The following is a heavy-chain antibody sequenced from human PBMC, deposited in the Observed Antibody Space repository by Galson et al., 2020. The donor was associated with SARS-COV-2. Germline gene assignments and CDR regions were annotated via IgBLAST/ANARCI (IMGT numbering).Heavy chain of an antibody. CDR3: ARGVPAGSSWSAEYFQH. Sequence: ASVKVSCKASGYTFTGYYMHWVRQAPGQGLEWMGWINPNSGGTNYAQKFQGWVTMTRDTSISTAYMELSRLRSDDTAVYYCARGVPAGSSWSAEYFQHWGQGTLVTVSS. CDR1: GYTFTGYY. V-gene: IGHV1-2*04. CDR2: INPNSGGT. J-gene: IGHJ1*01. D-gene: IGHD6-13*01.